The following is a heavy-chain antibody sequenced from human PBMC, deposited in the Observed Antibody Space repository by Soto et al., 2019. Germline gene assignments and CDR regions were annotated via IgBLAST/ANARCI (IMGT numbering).Heavy chain of an antibody. CDR3: ARVEFSSSWLDY. Sequence: QVQLQESGPGLVKPSQTLSLTCTVSGGSISSGSYYWSWIRQHPGKGLEWIGYIYYNGDTYYNPSLKSRLTMSVDTSKNQFSLDLSSVTAADTAVYYCARVEFSSSWLDYWGQGTLVTVSS. J-gene: IGHJ4*02. CDR1: GGSISSGSYY. D-gene: IGHD6-6*01. CDR2: IYYNGDT. V-gene: IGHV4-31*03.